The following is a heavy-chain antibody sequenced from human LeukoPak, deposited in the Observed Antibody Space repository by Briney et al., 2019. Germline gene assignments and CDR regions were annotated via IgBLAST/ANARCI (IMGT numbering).Heavy chain of an antibody. CDR1: GFTFSSYA. Sequence: PGGSLRLSCEVSGFTFSSYAMNWVRQVLGRGLEWIAYMTASSVTFYYADSVRGRFTISRDNAKNSLFLQMDSLTVEDTAVYYCAGDPRAVVPAYYYYYMDVWGTGTTVTVSS. V-gene: IGHV3-48*03. CDR2: MTASSVTF. CDR3: AGDPRAVVPAYYYYYMDV. J-gene: IGHJ6*03. D-gene: IGHD2-2*01.